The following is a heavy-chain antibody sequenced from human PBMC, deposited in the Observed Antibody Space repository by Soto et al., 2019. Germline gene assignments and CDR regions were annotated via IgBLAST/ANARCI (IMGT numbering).Heavy chain of an antibody. V-gene: IGHV3-30-3*01. Sequence: PGGSLRLSCAASGFTFSSYAMHWVRQAPGKGLEWVAVISYDGSNKYYADSVKGRFTISRDNSKNTLYLQMNSLRAEDTAVYYCARVRSTYYDILTGYYNAYYYGMDVWGQGTTVTVSS. D-gene: IGHD3-9*01. CDR2: ISYDGSNK. CDR3: ARVRSTYYDILTGYYNAYYYGMDV. J-gene: IGHJ6*02. CDR1: GFTFSSYA.